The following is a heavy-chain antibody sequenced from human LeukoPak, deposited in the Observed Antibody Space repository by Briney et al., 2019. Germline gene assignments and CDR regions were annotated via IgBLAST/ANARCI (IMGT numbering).Heavy chain of an antibody. CDR3: GRNLGSGSDH. V-gene: IGHV4-59*02. CDR2: THYRGDI. Sequence: SETLSLTCSVSGASVSSDYWNSIRQSPGRGLEWIGYTHYRGDINYNPSLKSRLTMSVDASSNQVSLKLSSVTAADAAVYYCGRNLGSGSDHWGQGTLVTVSS. CDR1: GASVSSDY. J-gene: IGHJ4*02. D-gene: IGHD3-10*01.